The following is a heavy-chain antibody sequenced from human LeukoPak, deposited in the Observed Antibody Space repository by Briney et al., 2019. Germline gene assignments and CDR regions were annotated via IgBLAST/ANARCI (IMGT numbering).Heavy chain of an antibody. Sequence: GSLRLSCAASGFTFTSYGMHWVRQAPGKGLEWVAVIWYDGSNKYYADSVKGRFTISRDNSKNTLYLQMNSLRAEDTAVYYCARGGFGSSGRAFDIWGQGTMVTVSS. CDR1: GFTFTSYG. CDR3: ARGGFGSSGRAFDI. V-gene: IGHV3-33*01. J-gene: IGHJ3*02. CDR2: IWYDGSNK. D-gene: IGHD3-10*01.